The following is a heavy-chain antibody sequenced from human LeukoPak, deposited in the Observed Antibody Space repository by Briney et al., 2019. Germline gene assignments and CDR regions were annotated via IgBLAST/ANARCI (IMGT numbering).Heavy chain of an antibody. V-gene: IGHV3-7*01. Sequence: PGGSLRLSCAASGFTFSSFWMSWVRQAPGKGLEWVANIKQDGSDKYYVDSVKGRFTISRDNARNSLFLQMNSLRAEDTAVYYCARDTRSGWYGLTDYWGQGTLVTVSS. D-gene: IGHD6-19*01. CDR2: IKQDGSDK. CDR3: ARDTRSGWYGLTDY. J-gene: IGHJ4*02. CDR1: GFTFSSFW.